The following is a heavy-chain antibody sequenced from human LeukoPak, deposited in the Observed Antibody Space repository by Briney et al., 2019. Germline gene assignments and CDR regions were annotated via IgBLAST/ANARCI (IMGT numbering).Heavy chain of an antibody. CDR1: GFTFRTYA. Sequence: GGSLRLSCAASGFTFRTYARSWVRQAPGKGLEWVSGISGGGDGTNYADSVKGRFTISRDNSKNMLYLQMNSLRAEDTAVYHCAKEVAVTGEPYFDYWGQGTLVTVSS. D-gene: IGHD1-20*01. CDR2: ISGGGDGT. V-gene: IGHV3-23*01. J-gene: IGHJ4*02. CDR3: AKEVAVTGEPYFDY.